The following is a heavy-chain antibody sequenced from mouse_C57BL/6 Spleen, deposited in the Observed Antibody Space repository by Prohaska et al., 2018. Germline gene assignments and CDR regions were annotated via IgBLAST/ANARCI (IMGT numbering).Heavy chain of an antibody. V-gene: IGHV1-80*01. D-gene: IGHD1-1*01. Sequence: QSHGKGLEWIGQIYPGDGDTNYNGKFKGKATLTADKSSSTAYMQLSSLTSEDSAVYFCARGAYYYGSSSYAMDYWGQGTSVTVSS. J-gene: IGHJ4*01. CDR2: IYPGDGDT. CDR3: ARGAYYYGSSSYAMDY.